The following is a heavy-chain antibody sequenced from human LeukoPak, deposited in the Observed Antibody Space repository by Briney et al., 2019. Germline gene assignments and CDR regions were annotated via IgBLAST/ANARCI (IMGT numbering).Heavy chain of an antibody. CDR3: ARDLVAMIPSFSGEY. J-gene: IGHJ4*02. D-gene: IGHD5-12*01. CDR2: ISANNGNT. Sequence: PVASVKVSCKASGFTFTSYGFSWVRQAPGQGLERMGWISANNGNTIYAQKVQGRVTMTTDTSSTTAYMELRSLRSDDTAVYYCARDLVAMIPSFSGEYWGQGTLVIVSS. V-gene: IGHV1-18*01. CDR1: GFTFTSYG.